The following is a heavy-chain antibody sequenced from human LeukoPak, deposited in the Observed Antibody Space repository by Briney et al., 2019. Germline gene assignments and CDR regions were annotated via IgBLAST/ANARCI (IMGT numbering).Heavy chain of an antibody. CDR1: GFTFSSYS. Sequence: GGSLRLSCAASGFTFSSYSMNWVRQAPGKGLEWVSYISSSSSNIYYADSVKGRFTISRDNAKNSLYLQMNSLRAEDTAVYYCARDPAGGDYVDAFDIWGQGTMVTVSS. CDR2: ISSSSSNI. CDR3: ARDPAGGDYVDAFDI. J-gene: IGHJ3*02. V-gene: IGHV3-48*01. D-gene: IGHD4-17*01.